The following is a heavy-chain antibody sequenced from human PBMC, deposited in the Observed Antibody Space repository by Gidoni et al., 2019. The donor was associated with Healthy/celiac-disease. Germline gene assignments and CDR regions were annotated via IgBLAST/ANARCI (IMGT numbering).Heavy chain of an antibody. CDR1: GFTFGEYA. J-gene: IGHJ6*02. V-gene: IGHV3-49*04. Sequence: EVQLVESGGGLVQPGRSLRLSCTASGFTFGEYAMSWVRQAPGQGLEWVGCIRSKAYGGTTEYAASVKGRFTISRDDSKSIAYLQMNSLKTEDTAVYYCTRGIGDYYYYYYYGMDVWGQGTTVTVSS. D-gene: IGHD5-12*01. CDR3: TRGIGDYYYYYYYGMDV. CDR2: IRSKAYGGTT.